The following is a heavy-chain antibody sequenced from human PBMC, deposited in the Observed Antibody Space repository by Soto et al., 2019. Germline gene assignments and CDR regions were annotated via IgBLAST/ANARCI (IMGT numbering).Heavy chain of an antibody. D-gene: IGHD3-16*01. V-gene: IGHV4-30-4*01. CDR3: VRGSYVPLPRD. CDR2: IYNSGST. J-gene: IGHJ4*02. CDR1: GGSISSGDYY. Sequence: SETLSLTCTVSGGSISSGDYYWSWIRQPPGKGLEWIGYIYNSGSTYYNPSLKSRITISLETSKNQFSLKLSSVTAADTAVYYCVRGSYVPLPRDWGQGTQVTVS.